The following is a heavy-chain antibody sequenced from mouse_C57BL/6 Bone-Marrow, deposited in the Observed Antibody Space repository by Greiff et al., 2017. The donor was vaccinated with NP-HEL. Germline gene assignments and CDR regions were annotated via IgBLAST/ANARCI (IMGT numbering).Heavy chain of an antibody. CDR2: ISDGGSYT. CDR1: GFTFSSYA. V-gene: IGHV5-4*01. CDR3: ARAP. Sequence: EVQGVESGGGLVKPGGSLKLSCAASGFTFSSYAMSWVRQTPEKRLEWVATISDGGSYTYYPDNVKGRFTISRDNAKNNLYLQMSHLKSEDTAMYYCARAPWGQGTTLTVSS. J-gene: IGHJ2*01.